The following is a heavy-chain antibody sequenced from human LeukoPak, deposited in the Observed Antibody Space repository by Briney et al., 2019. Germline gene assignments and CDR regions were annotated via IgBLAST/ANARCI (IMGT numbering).Heavy chain of an antibody. V-gene: IGHV3-23*01. D-gene: IGHD2-15*01. J-gene: IGHJ3*01. CDR1: GFTFSSYA. CDR2: ISGSGGST. Sequence: GGSLRLSCAASGFTFSSYAMSWVRQAPGKGLEWVSAISGSGGSTYYADSVKGRFIISRDNAKNSLYLQMNSLRTEDTALYYCVKDDGWYSWGQGTMVTVSS. CDR3: VKDDGWYS.